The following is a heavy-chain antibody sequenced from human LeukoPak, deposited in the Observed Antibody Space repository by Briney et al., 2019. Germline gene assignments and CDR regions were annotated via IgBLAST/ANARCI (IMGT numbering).Heavy chain of an antibody. CDR2: IKQDGSEK. D-gene: IGHD1-26*01. V-gene: IGHV3-7*01. J-gene: IGHJ6*02. Sequence: PGGSLRLSCAASGFTFSSYWMSWVRQAPGKGLEWVANIKQDGSEKYYVDSVKGRFTISRDNAKNSLYLQMNSLRAEDTAVYYCARFSWGASDGMDVWGQGTTVTVSS. CDR1: GFTFSSYW. CDR3: ARFSWGASDGMDV.